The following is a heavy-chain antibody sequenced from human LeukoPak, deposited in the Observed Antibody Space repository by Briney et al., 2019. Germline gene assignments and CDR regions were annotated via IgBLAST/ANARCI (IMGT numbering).Heavy chain of an antibody. CDR3: ARLYGGNSGGDFDY. D-gene: IGHD4-23*01. V-gene: IGHV4-61*02. J-gene: IGHJ4*02. CDR2: ITSSGST. Sequence: PSQTLSLTCTASGGSISSTNYYWSWLRQPAGKGLEWIGRITSSGSTNSNPSLKTRVTISVDTSKNQFSLKLSSVTAADTAIYYCARLYGGNSGGDFDYWGQGALVTVSS. CDR1: GGSISSTNYY.